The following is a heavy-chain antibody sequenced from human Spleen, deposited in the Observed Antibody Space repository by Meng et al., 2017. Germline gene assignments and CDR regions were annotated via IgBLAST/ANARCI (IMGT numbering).Heavy chain of an antibody. V-gene: IGHV4-34*01. CDR3: ARASSGALDDAIDI. CDR1: GGSFTAYS. D-gene: IGHD6-19*01. J-gene: IGHJ3*02. Sequence: SETLSLTGAVSGGSFTAYSWTWIRQPPGKGLEWIGEINHSGSTGYNPSLKSRVTMSVDTSKKHFSLNLSSVTAADTAVYYCARASSGALDDAIDIWGQGTLVTVSS. CDR2: INHSGST.